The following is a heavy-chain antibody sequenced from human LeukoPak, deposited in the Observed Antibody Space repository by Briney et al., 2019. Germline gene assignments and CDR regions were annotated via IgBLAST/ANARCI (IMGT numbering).Heavy chain of an antibody. J-gene: IGHJ3*02. CDR3: ARYSGSYLGAFDI. V-gene: IGHV4-39*07. CDR2: IYHSGST. Sequence: SETLSLTCTVSGGSISSSSYYWGWIRQPPGKGLEWIGSIYHSGSTNYNPSLKSRVTISVDKSKNQFSLKLSSVTAADTAVYYCARYSGSYLGAFDIWGQGTMVTVSS. CDR1: GGSISSSSYY. D-gene: IGHD1-26*01.